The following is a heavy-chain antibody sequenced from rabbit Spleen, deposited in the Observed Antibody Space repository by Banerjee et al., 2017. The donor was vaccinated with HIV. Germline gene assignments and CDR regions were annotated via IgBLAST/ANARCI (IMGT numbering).Heavy chain of an antibody. V-gene: IGHV1S45*01. Sequence: QEQLVESGGGLVQPEGSLTLTCTTSGFSFSSSYYTCWVRQAPGKGLEWIACIYTGSSGSTYYATWAKGRFTISKTSSTTVTLHMTSLTAADTATYFCARRGWGNISGLNLWGQGTLVTVS. J-gene: IGHJ4*01. D-gene: IGHD4-1*01. CDR1: GFSFSSSYY. CDR2: IYTGSSGST. CDR3: ARRGWGNISGLNL.